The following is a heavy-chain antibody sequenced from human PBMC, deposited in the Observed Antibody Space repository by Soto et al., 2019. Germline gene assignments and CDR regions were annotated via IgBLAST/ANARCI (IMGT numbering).Heavy chain of an antibody. CDR2: IIPIFGTA. CDR1: GGTFSSYA. V-gene: IGHV1-69*12. J-gene: IGHJ5*02. D-gene: IGHD6-25*01. CDR3: AGRGGSGGNWFDP. Sequence: QVQLVQSGAEVKKPGSSVKVSCKASGGTFSSYAISWVRQAPGQGLEWMGGIIPIFGTANYAQKFQGRVTIPADEATSTAYMELGSLRSEDTAVYYCAGRGGSGGNWFDPWGQGTLVTVSS.